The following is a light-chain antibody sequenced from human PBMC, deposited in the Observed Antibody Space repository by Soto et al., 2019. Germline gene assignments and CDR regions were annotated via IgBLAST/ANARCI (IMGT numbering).Light chain of an antibody. CDR1: QSVSSSY. Sequence: EIVLTQSPGTLSLSPGERATLSCRASQSVSSSYLAWYQQKPVQAPRLLIYGASSRATGIPDRFSGSGSGTDFTVTISRLEPEDFAVYYCQQYGSSPLFGQGTKVEIK. J-gene: IGKJ1*01. V-gene: IGKV3-20*01. CDR2: GAS. CDR3: QQYGSSPL.